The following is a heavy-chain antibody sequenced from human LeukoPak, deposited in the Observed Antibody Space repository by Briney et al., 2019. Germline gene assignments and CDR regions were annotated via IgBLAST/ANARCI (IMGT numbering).Heavy chain of an antibody. CDR1: GFTFSSYA. CDR2: ISSSSSTI. CDR3: ARDGGGSPIALGS. Sequence: GGSLRLSCAASGFTFSSYAMSWVRQAPGKGLEWVSYISSSSSTIYYADSVKGRFTISRDNANNSLSLHMSRLRAEDTAVYYCARDGGGSPIALGSWGQGTLVTVSS. V-gene: IGHV3-48*04. J-gene: IGHJ4*02. D-gene: IGHD1-26*01.